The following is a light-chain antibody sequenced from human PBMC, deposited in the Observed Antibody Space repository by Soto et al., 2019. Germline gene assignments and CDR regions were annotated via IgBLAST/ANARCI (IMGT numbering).Light chain of an antibody. Sequence: DIQMTQSPSTLSGSVGDRVTITCRASQTISSWLAWYQQKPGKAPKLLIYTASTLKSGVPSRFSGSGSGTEFTLTISSLQPDDFATYYCQQNYSHAVTFGHGTKVDF. J-gene: IGKJ3*01. V-gene: IGKV1-5*03. CDR3: QQNYSHAVT. CDR1: QTISSW. CDR2: TAS.